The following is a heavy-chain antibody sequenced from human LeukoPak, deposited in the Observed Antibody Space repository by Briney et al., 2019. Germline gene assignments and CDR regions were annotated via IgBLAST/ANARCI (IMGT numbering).Heavy chain of an antibody. CDR2: ISGDGSSI. CDR1: GFTFSNYY. V-gene: IGHV3-74*01. D-gene: IGHD1-26*01. Sequence: GGSLRLSCVASGFTFSNYYMHWVRQVPGKGPVWVSRISGDGSSILYADSVKGRFTISRDNSKNTLSLQMNSLRAEDTAVYYCARESIVGLTPFLHIWGQGTMVTVSS. CDR3: ARESIVGLTPFLHI. J-gene: IGHJ3*02.